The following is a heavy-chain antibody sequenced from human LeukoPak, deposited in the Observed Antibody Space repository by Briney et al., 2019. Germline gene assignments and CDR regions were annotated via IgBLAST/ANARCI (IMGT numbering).Heavy chain of an antibody. CDR1: GFTFSSYS. CDR2: ISSSSSTI. J-gene: IGHJ3*02. V-gene: IGHV3-48*01. CDR3: ATAYNWNDGGPI. D-gene: IGHD1-20*01. Sequence: GGSLRLSCAASGFTFSSYSMNWVRQAPGKGLEWVSYISSSSSTIYYADSVKGRLTISRDNAKNSLYLQMNSLRAEDTAVYYCATAYNWNDGGPIWGQGTMVTVSS.